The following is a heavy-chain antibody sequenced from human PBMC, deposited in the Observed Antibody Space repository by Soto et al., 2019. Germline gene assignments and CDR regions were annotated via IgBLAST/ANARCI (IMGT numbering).Heavy chain of an antibody. J-gene: IGHJ6*02. D-gene: IGHD3-10*01. V-gene: IGHV4-59*12. CDR2: THYSETA. CDR3: ARLRELGYYYYYGMDV. CDR1: GDSISGDY. Sequence: PSETLSLTCTVSGDSISGDYWSWVRQPPGKGLEWIGFTHYSETAYYNPSLKSRLTLSVDTSKNQLSLMLSSVTAADSALYYFARLRELGYYYYYGMDVWGQGTTVTVSS.